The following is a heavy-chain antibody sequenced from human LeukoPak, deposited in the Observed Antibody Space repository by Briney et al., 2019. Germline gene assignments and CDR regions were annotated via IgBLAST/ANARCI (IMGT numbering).Heavy chain of an antibody. Sequence: HPGGSLRLSCAASGFTFSSYGMHWVRQAPGKGLEWVAIIRYDGSKKYYADSVKGRFTISRDNSKNSLYLQMNSLTTAATDLYYCAKDYTADCLQFTNMDDWGKGTTVTVSS. D-gene: IGHD2-21*01. CDR2: IRYDGSKK. J-gene: IGHJ6*03. CDR1: GFTFSSYG. V-gene: IGHV3-33*03. CDR3: AKDYTADCLQFTNMDD.